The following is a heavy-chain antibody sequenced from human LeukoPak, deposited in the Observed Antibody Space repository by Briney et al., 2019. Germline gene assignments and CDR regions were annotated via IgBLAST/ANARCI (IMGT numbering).Heavy chain of an antibody. CDR1: GYXFTSYY. CDR2: FNPSGGGT. CDR3: ARDPYCGGDCYYFDY. D-gene: IGHD2-21*02. V-gene: IGHV1-46*01. Sequence: ASVKVSCKASGYXFTSYYIHWVRRAPGQGLEWMGLFNPSGGGTSYAQKFQGRVTMTTDTSTSTVYMELSSLRSDDTAVYYCARDPYCGGDCYYFDYWGQGTLVAVSS. J-gene: IGHJ4*02.